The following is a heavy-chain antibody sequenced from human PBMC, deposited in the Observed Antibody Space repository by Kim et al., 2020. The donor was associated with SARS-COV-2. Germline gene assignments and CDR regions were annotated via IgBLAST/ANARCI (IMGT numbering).Heavy chain of an antibody. V-gene: IGHV4-59*01. D-gene: IGHD3-9*01. CDR3: ARGLVRTYYFDY. CDR1: GGSISSYY. J-gene: IGHJ4*02. Sequence: SETLSLTCTVFGGSISSYYWSWIRQPPGKGLEWIGYIYYSGSTNYNPSLKSRVTISVDTSKNQFSLKLSSVTAADTAVYYCARGLVRTYYFDYWGQGTLVTVSS. CDR2: IYYSGST.